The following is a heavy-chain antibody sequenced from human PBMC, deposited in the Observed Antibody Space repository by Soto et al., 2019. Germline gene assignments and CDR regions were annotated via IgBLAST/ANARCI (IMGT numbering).Heavy chain of an antibody. D-gene: IGHD3-10*01. V-gene: IGHV3-23*01. CDR3: ARGSTDSYPGSRIFDF. Sequence: GGSLRLSCVASGLTFGSRAMSWVRQAPGEGLQWVSTITDTGGDAKYADSVRGRFVISRDNSKKTLYLQMTSLTAEDSAMYFCARGSTDSYPGSRIFDFWGRGALVTVSS. CDR1: GLTFGSRA. CDR2: ITDTGGDA. J-gene: IGHJ4*02.